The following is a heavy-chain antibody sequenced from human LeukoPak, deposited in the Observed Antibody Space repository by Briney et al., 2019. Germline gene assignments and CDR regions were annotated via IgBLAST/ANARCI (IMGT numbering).Heavy chain of an antibody. V-gene: IGHV3-48*03. D-gene: IGHD6-6*01. J-gene: IGHJ4*02. Sequence: GGSLRLSCAASGFTLSSYEVNWVRQAPGKGLEWVSYISSSGTTIYYADSVKGRFTISRDNARNSLYLQMNSLRAEDTAVYHCARDYSSSALDYWGQGTLVTVSS. CDR2: ISSSGTTI. CDR1: GFTLSSYE. CDR3: ARDYSSSALDY.